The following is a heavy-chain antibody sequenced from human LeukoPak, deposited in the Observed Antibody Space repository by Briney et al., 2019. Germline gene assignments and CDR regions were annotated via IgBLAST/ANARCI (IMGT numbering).Heavy chain of an antibody. CDR1: GFTFSSYA. V-gene: IGHV3-23*01. J-gene: IGHJ4*02. CDR2: ISGSGGST. CDR3: SKDPHARIVSAVLQ. Sequence: PGGSLRLSCAASGFTFSSYAMSWVRQAPGKGLEWVSAISGSGGSTYYADSVKGRFTISRDNSKNTLYLQLKSLRAEDTAVYYCSKDPHARIVSAVLQWGQGSLVTVSS. D-gene: IGHD3-16*02.